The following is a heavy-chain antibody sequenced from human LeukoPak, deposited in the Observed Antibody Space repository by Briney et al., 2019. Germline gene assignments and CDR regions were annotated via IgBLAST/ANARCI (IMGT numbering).Heavy chain of an antibody. D-gene: IGHD3-16*01. CDR3: ARFSSDYVFDI. V-gene: IGHV3-53*01. CDR2: IYSGGST. J-gene: IGHJ3*02. CDR1: GFTVSSNY. Sequence: GGSLSLSCGASGFTVSSNYMSWVRQAPGKGLEWVSVIYSGGSTYYADSVKGRFTISRDNSKNTLYLQMNSLRAEDTAVYYCARFSSDYVFDIWGQGTMVTVSS.